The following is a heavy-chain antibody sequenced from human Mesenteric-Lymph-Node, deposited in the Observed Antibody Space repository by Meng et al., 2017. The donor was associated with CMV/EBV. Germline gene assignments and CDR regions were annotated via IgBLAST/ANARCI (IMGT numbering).Heavy chain of an antibody. CDR2: IYSKTDGGTT. D-gene: IGHD2-2*01. CDR3: ITDRCSSTRCYRDYYSGMDV. CDR1: GFKFDAYA. J-gene: IGHJ6*02. V-gene: IGHV3-15*01. Sequence: GESLKISCAASGFKFDAYAMHWVRQVPGKGLEWVGRIYSKTDGGTTDYAAPVKGRFTISRDDSKNTGYLQMNSLKTEDTAVYYCITDRCSSTRCYRDYYSGMDVWGQGTTVTVSS.